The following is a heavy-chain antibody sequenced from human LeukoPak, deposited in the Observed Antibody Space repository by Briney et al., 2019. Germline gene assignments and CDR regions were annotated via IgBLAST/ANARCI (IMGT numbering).Heavy chain of an antibody. Sequence: PGGSLRLSRAASGFIFRSYSMNWVRQAPGKGLEWVSSISTGSNYIYYADSVKGRFTISRDNAKNSLYLQMNSLRAEDTAVYYCARGAASLDYWGQGTLVTVSS. CDR3: ARGAASLDY. CDR2: ISTGSNYI. V-gene: IGHV3-21*01. CDR1: GFIFRSYS. J-gene: IGHJ4*02. D-gene: IGHD2-15*01.